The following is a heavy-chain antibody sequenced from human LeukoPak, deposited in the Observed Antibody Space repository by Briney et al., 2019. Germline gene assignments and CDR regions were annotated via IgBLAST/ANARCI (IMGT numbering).Heavy chain of an antibody. V-gene: IGHV4-34*01. CDR1: GGSFSGYY. J-gene: IGHJ6*02. D-gene: IGHD6-13*01. Sequence: SETLSLTCAVYGGSFSGYYWSWIRQPPGKGLEWIGEINHSGSTNYNPSLKSRVTISVDTSKNQFSLKLSSVTAADTAVYYCARGLRYSSSYRPWDYYYGMDAWGQGTTVTVSS. CDR2: INHSGST. CDR3: ARGLRYSSSYRPWDYYYGMDA.